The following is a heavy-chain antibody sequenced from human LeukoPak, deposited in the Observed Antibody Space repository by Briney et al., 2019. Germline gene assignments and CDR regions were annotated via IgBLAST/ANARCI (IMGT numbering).Heavy chain of an antibody. Sequence: PGGSLRLSCAVSGITLSTYGMIWVRQAPGKGPEWVSLVSNSGDTTNYADSVKGRFTISRDNSKNTLYLQMDSLRAEDTAAYYCANIGSSTFGSTGFWGQGTLVTVSS. CDR2: VSNSGDTT. CDR1: GITLSTYG. D-gene: IGHD3-16*01. J-gene: IGHJ4*02. CDR3: ANIGSSTFGSTGF. V-gene: IGHV3-23*01.